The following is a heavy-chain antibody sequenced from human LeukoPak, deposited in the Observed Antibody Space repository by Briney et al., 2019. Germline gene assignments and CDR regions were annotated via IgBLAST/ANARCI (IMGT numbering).Heavy chain of an antibody. CDR1: GYTFTDYY. Sequence: ASVRVSCKASGYTFTDYYIHWVRQAPGQGLEWMGWINPNSGGTNYAQKFQGRVTMTRDTSIGTAYMELSRLRSDDTAVYYCARDTRITIFGVVTLFDYWGQGTLVTVSS. J-gene: IGHJ4*02. D-gene: IGHD3-3*01. CDR3: ARDTRITIFGVVTLFDY. CDR2: INPNSGGT. V-gene: IGHV1-2*02.